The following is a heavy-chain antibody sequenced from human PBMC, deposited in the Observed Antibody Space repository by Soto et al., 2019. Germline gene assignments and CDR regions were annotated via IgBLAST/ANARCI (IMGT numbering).Heavy chain of an antibody. CDR2: ISYDGSNK. D-gene: IGHD3-22*01. V-gene: IGHV3-30-3*01. CDR1: GFTFSSYA. CDR3: ARGPDYYDSSGWRY. J-gene: IGHJ4*02. Sequence: VQLVESGGGVVQPGRSLRLSCAASGFTFSSYAMHWVRQAPGKGLEWVAVISYDGSNKYYADSVKGRFTISRDNSKNTLYLQMNSLRAEDTAVYYCARGPDYYDSSGWRYWGQGTLVTVSS.